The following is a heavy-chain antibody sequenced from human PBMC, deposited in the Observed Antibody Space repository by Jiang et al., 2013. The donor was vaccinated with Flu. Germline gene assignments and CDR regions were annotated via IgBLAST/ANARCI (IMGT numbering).Heavy chain of an antibody. J-gene: IGHJ4*02. V-gene: IGHV4-59*01. CDR1: GGSISSYY. Sequence: GPGLVKPSETLSLTCTVSGGSISSYYWTWIRQSPEKGLEWIGYVYYTGTTKYNPSLKSRVTISLDTSKNQFFLNMNSLTAADTAVYYCARETRFLDWTTGGRGTLVTVSS. CDR3: ARETRFLDWTT. CDR2: VYYTGTT. D-gene: IGHD3-3*01.